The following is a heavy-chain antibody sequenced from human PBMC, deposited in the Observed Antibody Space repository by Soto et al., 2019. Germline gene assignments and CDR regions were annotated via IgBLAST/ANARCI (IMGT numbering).Heavy chain of an antibody. Sequence: PGGSLRLSCEASGFIFGSYAMNWVRQVPGKGPEWVAVLSTDGSTPYYADSVRGRFTISRDNSKSTLFLQMNSLRPEDTAIYFCAKSYDLWSPYLYFGDQHVPWGQGTLVTGFS. V-gene: IGHV3-30*16. CDR3: AKSYDLWSPYLYFGDQHVP. D-gene: IGHD3-3*01. CDR1: GFIFGSYA. CDR2: LSTDGSTP. J-gene: IGHJ5*02.